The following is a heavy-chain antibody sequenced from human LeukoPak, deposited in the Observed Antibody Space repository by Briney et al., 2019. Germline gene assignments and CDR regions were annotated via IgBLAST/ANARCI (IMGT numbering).Heavy chain of an antibody. J-gene: IGHJ4*02. CDR3: ARDRGSVAGFDY. CDR1: GGSISGYY. CDR2: IHYSGST. Sequence: SETLSLTCTVSGGSISGYYWSWIRQPPGKGLEWVGYIHYSGSTNYNPSLKSRVTISVVTPKNQFSLELSSVTAADTAVYYCARDRGSVAGFDYWGQGTLVTVSS. V-gene: IGHV4-59*01. D-gene: IGHD6-19*01.